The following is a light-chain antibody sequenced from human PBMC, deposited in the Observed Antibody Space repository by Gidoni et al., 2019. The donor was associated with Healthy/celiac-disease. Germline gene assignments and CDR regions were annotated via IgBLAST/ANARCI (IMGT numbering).Light chain of an antibody. V-gene: IGLV2-14*01. J-gene: IGLJ1*01. CDR1: SSDVGGYNY. CDR2: DVS. Sequence: QSALTQPASESGSPGQSITISCTGTSSDVGGYNYISWYQQHPGKAPKLMIYDVSNRPSGVSNRFSGSKSGNTASLTISGLQAEDEADYYCSSYTSSSTLYDFGTGTKVTVL. CDR3: SSYTSSSTLYD.